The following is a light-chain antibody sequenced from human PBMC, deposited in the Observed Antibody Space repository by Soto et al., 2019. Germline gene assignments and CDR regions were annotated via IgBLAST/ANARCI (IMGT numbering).Light chain of an antibody. CDR2: AAS. Sequence: DIQMTQSPSSLSASVGDRVTITCRASQGISSYLARYQQKPGKVPKLLIYAASTLQSGVPSRFSGSRSGTDFTLTISSLQPENVATYYCQKYNSAPYTFGQGTKLEIK. V-gene: IGKV1-27*01. J-gene: IGKJ2*01. CDR1: QGISSY. CDR3: QKYNSAPYT.